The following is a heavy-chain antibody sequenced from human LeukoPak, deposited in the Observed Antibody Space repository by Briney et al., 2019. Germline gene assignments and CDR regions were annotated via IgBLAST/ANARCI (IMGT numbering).Heavy chain of an antibody. V-gene: IGHV4-34*01. CDR2: INHSGST. J-gene: IGHJ4*02. D-gene: IGHD5-18*01. CDR1: GGSFSGYY. CDR3: ARVVDTVVGEGSFDY. Sequence: KSSETLSLTCAVYGGSFSGYYWTWIRQPPGKGLEWIGEINHSGSTNYNPSLKSRVTISVDTSKNQFSLKLSSVTAADTAVYYCARVVDTVVGEGSFDYWGQGTLVTVSS.